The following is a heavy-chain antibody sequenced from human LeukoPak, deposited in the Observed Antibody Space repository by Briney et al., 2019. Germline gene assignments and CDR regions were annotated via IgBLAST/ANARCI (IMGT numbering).Heavy chain of an antibody. CDR1: GFTLSDYY. CDR2: INGDGSRT. D-gene: IGHD5-18*01. J-gene: IGHJ4*02. CDR3: ARGKYNYACDG. V-gene: IGHV3-74*01. Sequence: QPGGSLRLSCAASGFTLSDYYMHWLRHVPGKGLVWVSHINGDGSRTGYADSVKGRFTISRDNAKNTLYLQLDSLRAEDTAVYYCARGKYNYACDGWGQGTLVTVSS.